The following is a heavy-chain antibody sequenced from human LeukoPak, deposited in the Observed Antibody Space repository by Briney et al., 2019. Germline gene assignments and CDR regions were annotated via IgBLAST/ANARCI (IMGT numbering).Heavy chain of an antibody. D-gene: IGHD3-9*01. Sequence: PGGSLRLSCAASGFTFSNAWMSWVRQAPGKGLEWVGRIKSKTDGGTTDYAAPVKGRFTISRDDSKNTLYLQMNSLKTEDTAVYYCTTDLLRYFDWLRFDPWGQGTLVTVS. CDR3: TTDLLRYFDWLRFDP. CDR1: GFTFSNAW. V-gene: IGHV3-15*01. J-gene: IGHJ5*02. CDR2: IKSKTDGGTT.